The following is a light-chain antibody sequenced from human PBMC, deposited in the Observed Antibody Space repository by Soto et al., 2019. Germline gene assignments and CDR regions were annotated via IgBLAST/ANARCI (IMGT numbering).Light chain of an antibody. CDR2: GAS. CDR1: QSISSY. V-gene: IGKV3-20*01. J-gene: IGKJ1*01. CDR3: QQCDTSPWT. Sequence: IVLTQSPDTLSLSPGERATLSCRASQSISSYLAWYQQKPGQAPRLLIYGASSRATGIPDRFSGSGSGTDFTLAISRLEPGDSAVYFCQQCDTSPWTFGQGTKV.